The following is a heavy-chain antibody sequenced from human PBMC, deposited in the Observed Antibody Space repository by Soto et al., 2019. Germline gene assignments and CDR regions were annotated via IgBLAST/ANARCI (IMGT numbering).Heavy chain of an antibody. Sequence: QVQLVQSGAEARKPGASVKVSCKTSGYTFTGYYLNWVRQAPGRGLEWVGWINPQTGDTDNEQNSQSMVTMSTDTSRSTCYMKLSGRISERTAVYTCVTGDHLDRWGQGTRVTVS. D-gene: IGHD1-20*01. V-gene: IGHV1-2*02. J-gene: IGHJ5*02. CDR3: VTGDHLDR. CDR1: GYTFTGYY. CDR2: INPQTGDT.